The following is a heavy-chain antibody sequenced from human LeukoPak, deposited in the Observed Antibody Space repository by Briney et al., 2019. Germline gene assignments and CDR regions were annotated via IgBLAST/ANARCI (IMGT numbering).Heavy chain of an antibody. Sequence: GGSLRLSCAASGFNVSSNYMTWVRQAPGKGLEWVSVIYRGGSTYYADSVKGRFTISRDNSKNTLYVQMNSLRVEDTAVYYCARDFQWLRAMDVWGQGTTVTVSS. V-gene: IGHV3-53*05. CDR2: IYRGGST. CDR1: GFNVSSNY. CDR3: ARDFQWLRAMDV. D-gene: IGHD6-19*01. J-gene: IGHJ6*02.